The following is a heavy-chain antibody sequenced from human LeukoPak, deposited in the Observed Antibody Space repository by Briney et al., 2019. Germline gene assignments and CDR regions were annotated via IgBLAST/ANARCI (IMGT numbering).Heavy chain of an antibody. Sequence: ASVKVSCKASGYTFTSYDINRVRQATGQGLEWMGWMNPNSGNTGYAQKFPGRVTMTRNTSITTAYMELSSLRSEDTAVYYFARFDSSGYYLQNDYWGQGTLVTVSS. D-gene: IGHD3-22*01. CDR3: ARFDSSGYYLQNDY. CDR2: MNPNSGNT. CDR1: GYTFTSYD. V-gene: IGHV1-8*01. J-gene: IGHJ4*02.